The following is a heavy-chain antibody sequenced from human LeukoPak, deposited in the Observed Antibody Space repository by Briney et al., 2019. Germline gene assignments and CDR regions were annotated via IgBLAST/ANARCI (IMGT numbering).Heavy chain of an antibody. D-gene: IGHD2-2*01. V-gene: IGHV3-53*01. J-gene: IGHJ4*02. CDR2: IYSGGDT. CDR1: GFTVSRNY. CDR3: ARSPPASPFDY. Sequence: GGSLRLSCTASGFTVSRNYMSWVRQAQGHGLEWVSVIYSGGDTYYADSVKGRFTISRDISENTLYLQMDNLRAEDTAFYYCARSPPASPFDYWGQGTLVTVSS.